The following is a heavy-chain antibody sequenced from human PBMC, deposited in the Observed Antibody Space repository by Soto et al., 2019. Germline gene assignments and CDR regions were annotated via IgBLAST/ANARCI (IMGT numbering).Heavy chain of an antibody. J-gene: IGHJ4*02. CDR1: GGTFSSYT. CDR3: ARDQPTVPPGALVD. Sequence: QVQLVQSGAEVKRPGSSVKVSCKASGGTFSSYTISWVRQAPGQGLEWMGRIVPILGITNYAQKFQGRVTITADKSTSTAYMELSSLKSEDTAVFYCARDQPTVPPGALVDWGQGTLVTVSS. CDR2: IVPILGIT. V-gene: IGHV1-69*08. D-gene: IGHD4-17*01.